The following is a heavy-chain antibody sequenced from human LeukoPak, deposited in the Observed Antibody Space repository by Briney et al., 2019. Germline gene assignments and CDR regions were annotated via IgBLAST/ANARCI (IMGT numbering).Heavy chain of an antibody. Sequence: GGSLRLSYAASGFTFSSYSMNWVRQAPGKGLEWVSYISSSSSTIYYADSVKGRFTISRDNSKNTLYLQMSSLRAEDTATYYCAKDMNTYHYDSSGYYDDYWGQGTLVTVSS. D-gene: IGHD3-22*01. V-gene: IGHV3-48*01. CDR3: AKDMNTYHYDSSGYYDDY. CDR1: GFTFSSYS. CDR2: ISSSSSTI. J-gene: IGHJ4*02.